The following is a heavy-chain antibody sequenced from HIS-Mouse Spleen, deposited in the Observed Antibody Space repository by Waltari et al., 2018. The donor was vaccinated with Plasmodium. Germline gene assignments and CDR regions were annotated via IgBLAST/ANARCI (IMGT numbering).Heavy chain of an antibody. Sequence: EVQLVESGGGLIQPGGSLRLSCAASGLTVSSNYMGWVRQAPGKGLEWVSVIYSGGSTYYADSVKGRFTISRDNSKNTLYLQMNSLRAEDTAVYYCARGMKSSSSAFDIWGQGTMVTVSS. D-gene: IGHD6-6*01. CDR1: GLTVSSNY. CDR3: ARGMKSSSSAFDI. J-gene: IGHJ3*02. V-gene: IGHV3-53*01. CDR2: IYSGGST.